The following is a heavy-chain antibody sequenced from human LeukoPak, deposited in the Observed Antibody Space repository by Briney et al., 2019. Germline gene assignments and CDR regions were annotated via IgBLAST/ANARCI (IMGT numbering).Heavy chain of an antibody. CDR2: ISAYNGNT. CDR1: GYTFTSYG. J-gene: IGHJ4*02. V-gene: IGHV1-18*01. Sequence: ASVKVSCKASGYTFTSYGISWVRQAPGQGLEWIGWISAYNGNTNYAQKLQGRVTMTTDTSTSTAYMELRSLRSDDTAVYYCAREYQPEWDFLDSRTLDYWGQGTLVTVSS. D-gene: IGHD6-13*01. CDR3: AREYQPEWDFLDSRTLDY.